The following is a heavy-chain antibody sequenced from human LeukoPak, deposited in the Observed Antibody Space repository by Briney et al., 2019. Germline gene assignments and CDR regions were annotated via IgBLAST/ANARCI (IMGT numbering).Heavy chain of an antibody. CDR2: MSASGGTT. J-gene: IGHJ5*02. D-gene: IGHD1-1*01. V-gene: IGHV3-23*01. CDR3: ARGLEDWFDP. CDR1: GFTFSSHA. Sequence: QPGGSLRLSCAASGFTFSSHAMSWVRQAPGKGLEWVSVMSASGGTTDYADSVKGRFTISRDNAKNSLYLQMNSLRAEDTAVYYCARGLEDWFDPWGQGTLVTVSS.